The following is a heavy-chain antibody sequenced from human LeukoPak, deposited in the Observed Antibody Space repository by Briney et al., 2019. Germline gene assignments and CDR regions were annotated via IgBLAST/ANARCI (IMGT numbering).Heavy chain of an antibody. CDR2: INHSGST. V-gene: IGHV4-34*01. D-gene: IGHD2-2*01. J-gene: IGHJ5*02. Sequence: SETLSLTCAVYGGSFSGYYWSWIRQPPGKGLEWIGEINHSGSTNYNPSPKSRVTISVDTSKNQFSLKLSSVTAADTAVYYCARRIVVVPAAHGFDPWGQGTLVTVSS. CDR1: GGSFSGYY. CDR3: ARRIVVVPAAHGFDP.